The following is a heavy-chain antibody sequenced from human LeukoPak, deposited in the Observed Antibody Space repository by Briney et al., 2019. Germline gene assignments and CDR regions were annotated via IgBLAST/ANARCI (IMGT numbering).Heavy chain of an antibody. Sequence: PSETLSLTCTVSGGSISSYYWSWIRQPPGKGLEWIGYIYYSGSTNYNPSLKSRVTISVDTSKNQFFLKLSSVTAADTAVYYCARSGYSYGYAFDIWGQGTMVTVSS. J-gene: IGHJ3*02. CDR2: IYYSGST. CDR1: GGSISSYY. V-gene: IGHV4-59*08. D-gene: IGHD5-18*01. CDR3: ARSGYSYGYAFDI.